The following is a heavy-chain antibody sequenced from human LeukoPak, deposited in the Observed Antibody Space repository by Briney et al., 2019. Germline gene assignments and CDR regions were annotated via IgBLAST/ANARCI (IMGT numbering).Heavy chain of an antibody. Sequence: GSLRLSCAASGFTFSTYWMTWVRQAPGKGLEWVANVNQDGDEKYYLDSVKGRFTISRDNTKNSLYLQMNSLRAEDTAVYYCARIMMGDFDYWGQGTRVTVSS. CDR2: VNQDGDEK. CDR3: ARIMMGDFDY. D-gene: IGHD3-16*01. V-gene: IGHV3-7*01. J-gene: IGHJ4*02. CDR1: GFTFSTYW.